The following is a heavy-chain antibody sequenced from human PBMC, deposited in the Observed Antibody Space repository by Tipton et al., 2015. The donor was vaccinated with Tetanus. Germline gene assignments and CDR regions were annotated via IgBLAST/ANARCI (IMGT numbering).Heavy chain of an antibody. J-gene: IGHJ4*02. CDR3: ARDRVATVHVDY. Sequence: QLVQSGAEVKRPGASVKVSCKASGYNFLIYSMHWVRQAPGQRPEWMGWINVDNGDTKYSQKFQGRVTITRDTPASTVYLDLTRLTSEDTAVYYCARDRVATVHVDYWGQGTLVTVSS. V-gene: IGHV1-3*01. CDR1: GYNFLIYS. CDR2: INVDNGDT. D-gene: IGHD1-26*01.